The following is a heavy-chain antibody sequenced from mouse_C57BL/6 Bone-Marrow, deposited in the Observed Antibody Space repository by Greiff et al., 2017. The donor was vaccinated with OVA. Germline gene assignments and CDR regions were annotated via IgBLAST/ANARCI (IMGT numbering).Heavy chain of an antibody. V-gene: IGHV14-3*01. Sequence: VQLQQSEAELVRPGASVKLSCTASGFNIKNTYMHWVKQRPEQGLEWIGRIDPANGNTKYAPKFQGKATITADTSSNTAYLQLSSLTSEDTAIYYCARRGYYGSSYVYYAMDYWGQGTSVTVSS. CDR3: ARRGYYGSSYVYYAMDY. CDR2: IDPANGNT. J-gene: IGHJ4*01. CDR1: GFNIKNTY. D-gene: IGHD1-1*01.